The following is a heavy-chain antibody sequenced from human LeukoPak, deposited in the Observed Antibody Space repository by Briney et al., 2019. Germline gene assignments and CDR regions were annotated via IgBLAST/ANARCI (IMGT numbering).Heavy chain of an antibody. CDR2: IYASGSSGNT. CDR3: ARDRDLRPHTSFDI. Sequence: SETLPHTCTVSGGSISRYYWSWIRQSAGKGLEWIGRIYASGSSGNTKYNPSLKSRVTISLDTSKNRFSLKVNSVTAADTAVYYCARDRDLRPHTSFDIWGQGTLVTVSP. D-gene: IGHD2-21*01. CDR1: GGSISRYY. V-gene: IGHV4-4*07. J-gene: IGHJ3*02.